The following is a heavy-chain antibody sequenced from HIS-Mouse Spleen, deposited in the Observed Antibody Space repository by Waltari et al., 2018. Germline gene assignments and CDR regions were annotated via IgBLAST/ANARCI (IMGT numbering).Heavy chain of an antibody. CDR1: GFTFSSYG. V-gene: IGHV3-30*18. J-gene: IGHJ3*02. CDR3: AKVYTIFGVVTRGGAFDI. D-gene: IGHD3-3*01. CDR2: LSYVGSNK. Sequence: QVQLVESGGGVVQPGRSLRLSCAASGFTFSSYGMHWVRQAPGKGLEWVAVLSYVGSNKYYADCVKGRFTISRDNSKNTLYLQMNGLRAEDTAVYYCAKVYTIFGVVTRGGAFDIWGQGTMVTVSS.